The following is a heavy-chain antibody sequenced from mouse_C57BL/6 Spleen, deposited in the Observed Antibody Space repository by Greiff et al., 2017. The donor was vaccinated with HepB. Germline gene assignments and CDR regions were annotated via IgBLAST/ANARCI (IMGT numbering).Heavy chain of an antibody. CDR2: ISYDGSN. CDR1: GYSITSGYY. V-gene: IGHV3-6*01. Sequence: DVQLQESGPGLVKPSQSLSLTCSVTGYSITSGYYWNWIRQFPGNKLEWMGYISYDGSNNYNPSLKNRISITRDTSKNQFFLKLNSVTTEDTATYYCAREGDYDGFAYWGQGTLVTVSA. D-gene: IGHD2-4*01. J-gene: IGHJ3*01. CDR3: AREGDYDGFAY.